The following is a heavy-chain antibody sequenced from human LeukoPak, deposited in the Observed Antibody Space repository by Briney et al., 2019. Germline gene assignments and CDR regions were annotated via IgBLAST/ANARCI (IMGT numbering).Heavy chain of an antibody. J-gene: IGHJ3*02. V-gene: IGHV3-7*01. CDR2: INQDGSGK. CDR1: GFTLSSFW. CDR3: ALLRDPTFDI. Sequence: TGGSLRLSCAASGFTLSSFWMSWVRQAPGKGLEWVANINQDGSGKYFVDSVKGRFTISRDNAKNSLYLQMNSLRAEDTAVYYCALLRDPTFDIWGQGTMVTVSS. D-gene: IGHD1-26*01.